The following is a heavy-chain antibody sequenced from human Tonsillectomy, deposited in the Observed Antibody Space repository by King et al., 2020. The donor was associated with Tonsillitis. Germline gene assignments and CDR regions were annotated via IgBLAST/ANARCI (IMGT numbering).Heavy chain of an antibody. J-gene: IGHJ4*02. CDR2: IYYSGST. V-gene: IGHV4-39*01. Sequence: QLQESGPGLVKPSETLSLTCTVSGGSISSSSYYWGWIRQPPGKGLEWIGSIYYSGSTYYNPSLKSRVTISVDTSKNQFSLKLNSVTAADTAVYYCARTVRDCYFDYWGQGTLVTVSS. D-gene: IGHD3-10*01. CDR1: GGSISSSSYY. CDR3: ARTVRDCYFDY.